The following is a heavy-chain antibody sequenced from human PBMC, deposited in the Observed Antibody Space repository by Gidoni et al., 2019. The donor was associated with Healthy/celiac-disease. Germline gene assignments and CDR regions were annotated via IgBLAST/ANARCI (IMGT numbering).Heavy chain of an antibody. CDR2: INHSGST. Sequence: QVQLQQWGAGLLKPSETLSLTCAVYGGSFSGYYWSWIRQPPGKGLEWIGEINHSGSTNYNPSLKSRVTISVDTSKNQFSLKLSSVTAADTAVYYCARRRRAVAGTYFQHWGQGTLVTVSS. J-gene: IGHJ1*01. CDR1: GGSFSGYY. CDR3: ARRRRAVAGTYFQH. D-gene: IGHD6-19*01. V-gene: IGHV4-34*01.